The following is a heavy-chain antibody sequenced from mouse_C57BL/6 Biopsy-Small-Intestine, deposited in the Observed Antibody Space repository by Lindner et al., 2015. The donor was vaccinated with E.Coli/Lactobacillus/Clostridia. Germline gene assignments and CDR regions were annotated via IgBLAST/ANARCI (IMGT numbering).Heavy chain of an antibody. CDR2: INPYNGGT. CDR1: GYTFTDYY. J-gene: IGHJ1*03. CDR3: AREGYGSSYWYFDV. D-gene: IGHD1-1*01. Sequence: VQLQESGPVLVKPGASVKMSCKASGYTFTDYYMNWVKQSHGKILEWIGVINPYNGGTSYNQKFKGKATLTVDKSSSTAYMELNSLTSEDSAVYYCAREGYGSSYWYFDVWGTGTTVTVSS. V-gene: IGHV1-19*01.